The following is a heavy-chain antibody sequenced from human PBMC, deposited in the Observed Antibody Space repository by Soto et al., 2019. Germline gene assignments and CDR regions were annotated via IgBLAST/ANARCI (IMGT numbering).Heavy chain of an antibody. Sequence: XVSLRLSCAASGFTFSSYWRSWVRQAPGKGLEWVANIKQDGSEKYYVDSVKGRFTISRDNAKNSLYLQMNSLRAEDTAVYYCARDVADYGDYDCWFDPWGQGTLVTVSS. J-gene: IGHJ5*02. V-gene: IGHV3-7*01. CDR1: GFTFSSYW. D-gene: IGHD4-17*01. CDR3: ARDVADYGDYDCWFDP. CDR2: IKQDGSEK.